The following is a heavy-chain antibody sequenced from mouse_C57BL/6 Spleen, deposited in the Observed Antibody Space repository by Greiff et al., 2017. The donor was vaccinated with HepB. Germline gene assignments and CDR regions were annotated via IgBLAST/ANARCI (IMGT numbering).Heavy chain of an antibody. CDR3: ARGRYGSSDDWYFDV. CDR2: INPNNGGT. CDR1: GYTFTDYY. D-gene: IGHD1-1*01. V-gene: IGHV1-26*01. Sequence: VQLQQSGPELVKPGASVKISCKASGYTFTDYYMNWVKQSHGKSLEWIGDINPNNGGTSYNQKFKGKATLTVDKSSSTAYMELRSLTSEDSAVYYCARGRYGSSDDWYFDVWGTGTTVTVSS. J-gene: IGHJ1*03.